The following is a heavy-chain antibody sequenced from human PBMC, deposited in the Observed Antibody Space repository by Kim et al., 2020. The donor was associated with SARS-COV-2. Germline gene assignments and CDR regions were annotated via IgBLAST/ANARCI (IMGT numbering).Heavy chain of an antibody. V-gene: IGHV4-59*01. CDR3: ARASERADGFAVANNRRYYYYGMDV. D-gene: IGHD3-3*01. CDR1: GGSISSYY. Sequence: SETLSLTCTVSGGSISSYYWSWIRQPPGKGLEWIGYIYYSGSTNYNPSLKSRVTISVDTSKNQFSLKLSSVTAADTAVYYCARASERADGFAVANNRRYYYYGMDVWGQGTTVTVSS. J-gene: IGHJ6*02. CDR2: IYYSGST.